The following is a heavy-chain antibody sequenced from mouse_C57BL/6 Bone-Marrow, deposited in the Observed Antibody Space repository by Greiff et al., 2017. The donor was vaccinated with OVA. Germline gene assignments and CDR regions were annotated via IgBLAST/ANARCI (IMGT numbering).Heavy chain of an antibody. J-gene: IGHJ3*01. D-gene: IGHD2-10*01. CDR3: ARNRPLQGFAY. CDR2: IWTGGGT. V-gene: IGHV2-9-1*01. Sequence: VKVVESGPGLVAPSQSLSITCTVSGFSLTSYAISWVRQPPGKGLEWLGVIWTGGGTNYNSALKSRLSISKDNSKSQVFLKMNSLQTDDTARDDCARNRPLQGFAYWGQGTLVTVSA. CDR1: GFSLTSYA.